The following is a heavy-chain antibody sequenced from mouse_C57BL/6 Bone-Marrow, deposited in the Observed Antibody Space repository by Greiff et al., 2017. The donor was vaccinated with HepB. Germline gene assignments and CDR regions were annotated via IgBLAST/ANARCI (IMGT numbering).Heavy chain of an antibody. D-gene: IGHD1-1*01. CDR2: IYPGSGST. J-gene: IGHJ4*01. CDR1: GYTFTSYW. CDR3: ARWVITTVEDAMDY. V-gene: IGHV1-55*01. Sequence: VQLQQPGAELVKPGASVKMSCKASGYTFTSYWITWVKQRPGQGLEWIGDIYPGSGSTNYNEKFKSKATLTVDTSSSTAYMQRSSLTSEDSAVYYCARWVITTVEDAMDYWGQGTSVTVSS.